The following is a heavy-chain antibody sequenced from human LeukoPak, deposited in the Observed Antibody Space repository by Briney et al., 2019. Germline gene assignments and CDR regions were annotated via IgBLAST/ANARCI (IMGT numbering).Heavy chain of an antibody. CDR1: CGSFGGYY. Sequence: SETLSLTCAVYCGSFGGYYWSGIRQPPAKGLEWMVEINDRGSSNYIPSLKRRVTISVDRSKNQFSLWLSSVTAADTAMYYCARHSMYSKSSGYNLWGQGTLVTVSS. D-gene: IGHD6-19*01. CDR2: INDRGSS. V-gene: IGHV4-34*01. CDR3: ARHSMYSKSSGYNL. J-gene: IGHJ1*01.